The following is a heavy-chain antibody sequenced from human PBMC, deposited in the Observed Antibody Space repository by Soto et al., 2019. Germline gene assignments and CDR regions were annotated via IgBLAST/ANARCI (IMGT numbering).Heavy chain of an antibody. CDR3: AKGQIVVVVAATDY. V-gene: IGHV3-23*01. CDR2: ISGSGGST. Sequence: GGSLRLSCAASGFTFSSYAMSWVRQAPGKGLEWVSAISGSGGSTYYADSVKGRFTISRDNSKNTLYLQMNSLRAEDTAVYYCAKGQIVVVVAATDYWGQGTLVTVSS. CDR1: GFTFSSYA. J-gene: IGHJ4*02. D-gene: IGHD2-15*01.